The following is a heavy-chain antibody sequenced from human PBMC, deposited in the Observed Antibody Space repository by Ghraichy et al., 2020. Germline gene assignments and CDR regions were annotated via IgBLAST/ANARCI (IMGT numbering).Heavy chain of an antibody. Sequence: SETLSLTCAVYGGSFSGYYWSWIRQPPGKGLEWIGEINHSGSTNYNPSLKSRVTISVDTSKNQFSLKLSSVTAADTAVYYCARALYSSSWRDAFDIWGQGTMVTVSS. D-gene: IGHD6-13*01. V-gene: IGHV4-34*01. J-gene: IGHJ3*02. CDR2: INHSGST. CDR1: GGSFSGYY. CDR3: ARALYSSSWRDAFDI.